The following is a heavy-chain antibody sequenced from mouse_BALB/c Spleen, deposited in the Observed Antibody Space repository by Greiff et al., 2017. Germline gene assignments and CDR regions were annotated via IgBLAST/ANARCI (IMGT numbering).Heavy chain of an antibody. CDR3: ARNYDYDVPAY. Sequence: EVKLQESGAELVKPGASVKLSCTASGFNIKDTYMHWVKQRPEQGLEWIGRIDPANGNTKYDPKFQGKATITADTSSNTAYLQLSSLTSEDTAVYYCARNYDYDVPAYWGQGTLVTVSA. CDR2: IDPANGNT. D-gene: IGHD2-4*01. J-gene: IGHJ3*01. CDR1: GFNIKDTY. V-gene: IGHV14-3*02.